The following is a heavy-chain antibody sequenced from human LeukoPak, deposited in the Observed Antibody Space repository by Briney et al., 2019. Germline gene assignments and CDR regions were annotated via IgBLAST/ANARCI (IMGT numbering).Heavy chain of an antibody. CDR2: IYYSGST. Sequence: SETLSLTCTVSGGSISSYYWSWLRQPPGKGLEWLGNIYYSGSTNYKPSLKSRLTISLDTSKNQFSLKLSSVTAADTAVYYCARGYGYFDYWGQGTLVTVSP. J-gene: IGHJ4*02. CDR1: GGSISSYY. CDR3: ARGYGYFDY. D-gene: IGHD4-17*01. V-gene: IGHV4-59*01.